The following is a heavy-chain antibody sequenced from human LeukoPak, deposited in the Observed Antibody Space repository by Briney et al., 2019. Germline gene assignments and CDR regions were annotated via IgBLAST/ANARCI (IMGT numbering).Heavy chain of an antibody. Sequence: GGSLRLSCAASRFTVSSNYMSWVRQAPWKGLEWVSVIYSGGSTYYADSVKGRFTISRDNAKNSLYLQMNSLRAEDTAVYYCARRTSLWLLSWYMDVWGKGTTVTISS. D-gene: IGHD3-3*01. V-gene: IGHV3-53*01. CDR2: IYSGGST. CDR1: RFTVSSNY. CDR3: ARRTSLWLLSWYMDV. J-gene: IGHJ6*03.